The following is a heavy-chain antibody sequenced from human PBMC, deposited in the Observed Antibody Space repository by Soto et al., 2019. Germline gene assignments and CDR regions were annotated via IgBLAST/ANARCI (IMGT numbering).Heavy chain of an antibody. J-gene: IGHJ1*01. V-gene: IGHV3-30*18. Sequence: GGSLRLSCAASGFTFSSYGMHWVRQAPGKGLEWVAVISYDGSNKYYADSVKGRFTISRDNSKNTLYLQMNSLRAEDTAVYYCANGRYFDWLLFAEYFQHWGQGTLVTVSS. D-gene: IGHD3-9*01. CDR1: GFTFSSYG. CDR3: ANGRYFDWLLFAEYFQH. CDR2: ISYDGSNK.